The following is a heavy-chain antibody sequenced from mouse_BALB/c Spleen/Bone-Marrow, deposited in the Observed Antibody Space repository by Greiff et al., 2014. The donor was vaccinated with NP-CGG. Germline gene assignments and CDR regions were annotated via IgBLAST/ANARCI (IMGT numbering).Heavy chain of an antibody. CDR3: AKQYGNYDWYFDV. J-gene: IGHJ1*01. Sequence: VQLQQSGPGLVAPSQSLSITCTVSGFSLNDYGVSWIRQPPGKGLEWLEVIWGGGSTYYNSALKSRLSISKDNSKSQVSLKMNSLQTDDTAMYYCAKQYGNYDWYFDVWGAGTTVTVSS. V-gene: IGHV2-6-5*01. CDR2: IWGGGST. CDR1: GFSLNDYG. D-gene: IGHD2-1*01.